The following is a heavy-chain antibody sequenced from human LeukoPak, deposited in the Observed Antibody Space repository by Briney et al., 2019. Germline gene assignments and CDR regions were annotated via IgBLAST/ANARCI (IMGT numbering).Heavy chain of an antibody. CDR3: ARDRPLRYCSSTSCPGNFDY. D-gene: IGHD2-2*01. Sequence: VGCPRLSPAASRVTPTRDSMNSVPEAPGKGRGWGSSISISISYIYSAESGKARFTTSRDNAKNSLYLQRSSLRAPDTAVYYFARDRPLRYCSSTSCPGNFDYWGQGTLVTVSS. J-gene: IGHJ4*02. CDR1: RVTPTRDS. CDR2: ISISISYI. V-gene: IGHV3-21*01.